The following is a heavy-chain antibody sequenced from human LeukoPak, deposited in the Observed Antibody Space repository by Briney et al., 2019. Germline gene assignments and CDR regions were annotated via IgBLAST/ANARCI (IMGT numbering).Heavy chain of an antibody. J-gene: IGHJ3*02. V-gene: IGHV4-30-4*01. Sequence: PSETLSLTCTVSGGSISSGDYYWSWIRQPPGKGLEWIGYIYYSGSTYYNPSLKSRVTISVDTSKNQFSLKLNSVTAADTALYYCAKDIRRREMATIADAFDIWGQGTMVTVSS. CDR1: GGSISSGDYY. CDR3: AKDIRRREMATIADAFDI. CDR2: IYYSGST. D-gene: IGHD5-24*01.